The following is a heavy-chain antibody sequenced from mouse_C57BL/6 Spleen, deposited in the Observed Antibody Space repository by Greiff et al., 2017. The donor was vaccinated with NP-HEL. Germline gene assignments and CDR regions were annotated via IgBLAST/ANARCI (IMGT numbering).Heavy chain of an antibody. CDR3: ARKTTDWYFDV. CDR2: ISSGSSTI. CDR1: GFTFSDYG. Sequence: EVQRVESGGGLVKPGGSLKLSCAASGFTFSDYGMHWVRQAPEKGLEWVAYISSGSSTIYYADTVKGRFTIPRDNAKNTLFLQMTSLRSEDTAMYYCARKTTDWYFDVWGTGTTVTVSS. V-gene: IGHV5-17*01. J-gene: IGHJ1*03. D-gene: IGHD1-1*01.